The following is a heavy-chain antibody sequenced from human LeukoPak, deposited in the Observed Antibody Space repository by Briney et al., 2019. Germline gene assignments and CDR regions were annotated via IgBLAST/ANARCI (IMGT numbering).Heavy chain of an antibody. Sequence: GRSLRLSCTASGFNFSDYDMDWVRQAPGKGLEWVAVIWDDGSNKHYADSVKGRFTISRDNSKNTLYLQMHSLRAEDTAMYYCAKERGGQDWYFDLWGRGALVTVSS. CDR1: GFNFSDYD. D-gene: IGHD3-10*01. V-gene: IGHV3-33*03. CDR3: AKERGGQDWYFDL. J-gene: IGHJ2*01. CDR2: IWDDGSNK.